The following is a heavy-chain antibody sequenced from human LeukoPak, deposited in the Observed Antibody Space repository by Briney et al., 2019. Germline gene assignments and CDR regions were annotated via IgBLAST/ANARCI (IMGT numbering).Heavy chain of an antibody. CDR1: GFTFSSYE. CDR2: ISGSGGST. CDR3: AKDHREIVGATGTAFDI. Sequence: GGSLRLSCAASGFTFSSYEMNWVGQAPGKGLEWVSAISGSGGSTYYTDSVKGRFTISRDNSKNTLYLQMNSLRAEDTAVYYCAKDHREIVGATGTAFDIWGQGTMVTVSS. J-gene: IGHJ3*02. V-gene: IGHV3-23*01. D-gene: IGHD1-26*01.